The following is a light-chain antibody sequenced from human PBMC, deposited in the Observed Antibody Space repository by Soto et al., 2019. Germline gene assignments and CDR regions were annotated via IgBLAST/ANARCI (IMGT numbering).Light chain of an antibody. Sequence: DIQLTQSPSFLSASVGDRVTITCRASQGISSYLAWYQQKPGKAPKLLIYAASTLQSGVPSRFSGSGSGTEFTLTISSLRPEDFATYYCQQLNSYRITFGQGTRLEIK. J-gene: IGKJ5*01. V-gene: IGKV1-9*01. CDR1: QGISSY. CDR2: AAS. CDR3: QQLNSYRIT.